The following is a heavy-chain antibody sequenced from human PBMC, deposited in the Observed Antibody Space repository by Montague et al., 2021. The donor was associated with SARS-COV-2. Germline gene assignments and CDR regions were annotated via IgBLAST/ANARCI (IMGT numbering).Heavy chain of an antibody. CDR3: ARDTRITMLVVVNRYGMDV. V-gene: IGHV4-39*07. CDR2: IDYSGXT. J-gene: IGHJ6*02. CDR1: GGSISSSSYY. D-gene: IGHD3-22*01. Sequence: SETLSLTCTVSGGSISSSSYYWGWIRQPPGKGLEWIGSIDYSGXTXYXXXXKXRVTISVDTSKNQFSLKLSSVTAADTAVYYCARDTRITMLVVVNRYGMDVWGQGTTVTVSS.